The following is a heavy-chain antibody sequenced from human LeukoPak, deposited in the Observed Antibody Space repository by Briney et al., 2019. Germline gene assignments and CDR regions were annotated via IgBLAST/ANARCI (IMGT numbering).Heavy chain of an antibody. J-gene: IGHJ2*01. D-gene: IGHD3-22*01. Sequence: PGGSLRLSCAASGFTFSSYSMNWVRQAPGKGLEWVSGISGSGDSTYYADSVKGRFTISRENSKNTLYLQMNSLRADDTAIYFCAKANYYDTSAYPRYFDLWGRGTLVTVSS. CDR2: ISGSGDST. CDR3: AKANYYDTSAYPRYFDL. V-gene: IGHV3-23*01. CDR1: GFTFSSYS.